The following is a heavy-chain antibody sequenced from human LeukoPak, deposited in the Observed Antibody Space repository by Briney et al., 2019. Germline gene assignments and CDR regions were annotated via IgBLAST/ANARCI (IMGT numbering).Heavy chain of an antibody. CDR2: IYYSGST. CDR3: ARVRYYYGSGSLDDY. J-gene: IGHJ4*02. D-gene: IGHD3-10*01. V-gene: IGHV4-30-4*01. Sequence: SQTLSLTCTVSGGSISSGDYYWGWIRQPPGKGLEWIGYIYYSGSTYYNPSLKSRVTISVDTSKNQFSLKLSSVTAADTAVYYCARVRYYYGSGSLDDYWGQGTLVTVSS. CDR1: GGSISSGDYY.